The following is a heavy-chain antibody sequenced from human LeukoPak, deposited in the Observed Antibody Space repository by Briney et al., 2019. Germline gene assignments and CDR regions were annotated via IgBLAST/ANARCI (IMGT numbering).Heavy chain of an antibody. CDR2: INHSGST. V-gene: IGHV4-34*01. D-gene: IGHD3-10*01. Sequence: PSETLSLTCAVYGGSFSGYCWSWIRQPPGKGLEWIGEINHSGSTNYNPSLKSRVTISVDTSKNQFSLKLSSVTAADTAVYYCARGRYYGSGSYGYWGQGTLVTVSS. J-gene: IGHJ4*02. CDR1: GGSFSGYC. CDR3: ARGRYYGSGSYGY.